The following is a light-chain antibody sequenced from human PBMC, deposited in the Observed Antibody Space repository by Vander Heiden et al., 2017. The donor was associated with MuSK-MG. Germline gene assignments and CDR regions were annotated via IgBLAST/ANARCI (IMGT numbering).Light chain of an antibody. J-gene: IGKJ2*01. CDR3: QQYNNWPPA. V-gene: IGKV3-15*01. Sequence: EIVMTQSPANLSVSPGERATLSCRASQRVRRDLSWYMQKPGQAPRLLIYGAATRPTGIPARFSGSGSGTEFTLTISSRQSEDFAVCYCQQYNNWPPAFGQGTKLEIK. CDR1: QRVRRD. CDR2: GAA.